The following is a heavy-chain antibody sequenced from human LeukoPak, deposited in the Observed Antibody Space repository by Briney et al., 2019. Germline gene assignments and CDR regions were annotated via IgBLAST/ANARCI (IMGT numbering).Heavy chain of an antibody. D-gene: IGHD6-6*01. Sequence: RSLETLSLTCTVSGGSISSYYWSWIRQPPGKGLEWIGYIYYSGSTYYNPSLKSRVTISVDTSKNQFSLKLSSVTAADTAVYYCASTRGSIAARPVDYWGQGTLVTVSS. J-gene: IGHJ4*02. V-gene: IGHV4-59*08. CDR1: GGSISSYY. CDR3: ASTRGSIAARPVDY. CDR2: IYYSGST.